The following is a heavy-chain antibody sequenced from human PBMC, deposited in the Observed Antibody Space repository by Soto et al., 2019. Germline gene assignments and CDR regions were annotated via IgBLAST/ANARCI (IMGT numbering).Heavy chain of an antibody. Sequence: PGGSLRLSCAASGFTFSSYGMNWVRQAPGKGLEWVSAIGVYANTYYADSVKGRFTISRDDSRNTVHLQLNSLRVDDTAVYYCAKESTVGSPGDYFDPWGQGTLVTVSS. CDR2: IGVYANT. J-gene: IGHJ4*02. D-gene: IGHD1-26*01. CDR3: AKESTVGSPGDYFDP. V-gene: IGHV3-23*01. CDR1: GFTFSSYG.